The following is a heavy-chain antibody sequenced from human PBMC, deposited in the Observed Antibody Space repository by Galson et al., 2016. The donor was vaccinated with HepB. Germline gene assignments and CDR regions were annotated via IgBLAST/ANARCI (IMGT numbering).Heavy chain of an antibody. CDR2: INSVSTHS. Sequence: SLRLSCAASGFTLGDYTMTWVRQAPGQGLEWVASINSVSTHSYYEDSLRGRFTISRDNAQSSLYLQINSLRAEDTAVYYCAREDSRRSGLDLWGQGTLVIVSS. V-gene: IGHV3-21*06. D-gene: IGHD3-3*01. CDR1: GFTLGDYT. CDR3: AREDSRRSGLDL. J-gene: IGHJ4*02.